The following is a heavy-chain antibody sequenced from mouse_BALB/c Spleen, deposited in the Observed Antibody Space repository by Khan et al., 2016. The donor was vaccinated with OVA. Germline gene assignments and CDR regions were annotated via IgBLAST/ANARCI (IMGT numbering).Heavy chain of an antibody. D-gene: IGHD6-2*01. J-gene: IGHJ3*01. CDR2: IHFSGST. V-gene: IGHV3-1*02. CDR3: AGGSPTY. Sequence: EVKLEVSGPDLVKPSQSLSLTCTVTGYSITNGYNWHWIRQFPGNKLEWMGYIHFSGSTSYNTSLKSRISITRDTSKNQFFLQLNSVTTEDTSTYDGAGGSPTYWGQGTLVTVSS. CDR1: GYSITNGYN.